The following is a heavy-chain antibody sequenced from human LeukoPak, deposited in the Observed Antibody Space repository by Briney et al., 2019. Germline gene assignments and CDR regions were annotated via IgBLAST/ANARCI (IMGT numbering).Heavy chain of an antibody. D-gene: IGHD2-15*01. CDR2: IYYSGST. Sequence: WIRQHPGKGLEWIGNIYYSGSTYYNPSLKSRVTISVDTSKNQFSLKLSSVTAADTAVYYCARDGVYCSGGSCRNWFDPWGQGTLVTVSS. V-gene: IGHV4-31*02. J-gene: IGHJ5*02. CDR3: ARDGVYCSGGSCRNWFDP.